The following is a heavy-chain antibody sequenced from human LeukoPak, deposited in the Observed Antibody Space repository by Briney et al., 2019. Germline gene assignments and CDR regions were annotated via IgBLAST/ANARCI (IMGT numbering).Heavy chain of an antibody. D-gene: IGHD1-1*01. J-gene: IGHJ4*02. V-gene: IGHV3-30-3*01. CDR2: ISYDGSNK. CDR3: ARDGTALDY. Sequence: GRSLRLSCAASGSTFSSYAMHWVRQAPGKGLEWVAVISYDGSNKYYADSVKGRFTISRDNSKNTLYLQMNSLRAEDTAVYYCARDGTALDYWGQGTLVTVSS. CDR1: GSTFSSYA.